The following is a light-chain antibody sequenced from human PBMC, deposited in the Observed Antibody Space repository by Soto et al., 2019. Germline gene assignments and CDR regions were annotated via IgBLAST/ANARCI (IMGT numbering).Light chain of an antibody. V-gene: IGLV2-14*01. CDR3: SSYSSTSTPWV. CDR1: SSDVGTYNF. CDR2: EVS. J-gene: IGLJ3*02. Sequence: QSALTQPASVSGSPGQSITNSCTGTSSDVGTYNFVSWYQQHPGKAPKLMIYEVSSRPSGVSNRFSGSKSGNTASLTISGLQAEDEADYYCSSYSSTSTPWVFGGGTKVTVL.